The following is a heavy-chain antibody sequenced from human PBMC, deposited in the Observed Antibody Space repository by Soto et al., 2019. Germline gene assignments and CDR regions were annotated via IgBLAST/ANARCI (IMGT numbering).Heavy chain of an antibody. Sequence: GGSLRLSCAASGFTFSSYAMSWVRQAPGKGLEWVSSISGSGGSTYYADSVKGRFIISRDNSKSTLYLQMNSLRAEDTAVYYCATGTFDFDSWGQGTLVTVSS. V-gene: IGHV3-23*01. CDR3: ATGTFDFDS. CDR1: GFTFSSYA. J-gene: IGHJ4*02. CDR2: ISGSGGST.